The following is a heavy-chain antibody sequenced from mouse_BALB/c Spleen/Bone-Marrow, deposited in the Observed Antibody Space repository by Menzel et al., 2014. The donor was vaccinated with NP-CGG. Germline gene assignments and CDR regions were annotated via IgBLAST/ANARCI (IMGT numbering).Heavy chain of an antibody. D-gene: IGHD2-3*01. J-gene: IGHJ4*01. V-gene: IGHV5-12*02. CDR1: GFTFSDYY. CDR2: ISNGGGST. Sequence: EVQLQQSGGGLVQPGGSLKLSCATSGFTFSDYYMYWVRQTPEERLEWVAYISNGGGSTYYPDTVKGRFTISRDSAKNTLYLQMSRLKSEDTAMYYCARRGWYYAMDYWGQGTSVTVSS. CDR3: ARRGWYYAMDY.